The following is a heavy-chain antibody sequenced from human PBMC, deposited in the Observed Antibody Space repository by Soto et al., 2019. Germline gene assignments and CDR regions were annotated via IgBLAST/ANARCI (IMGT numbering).Heavy chain of an antibody. D-gene: IGHD3-10*01. Sequence: QVQLVQSGAEVKKPGASVKVSCKASGYTFTSYDINWVRQDTGQGLEWMGWMSPNSGNTGYAQKFQGRVTLTRTTSIRTAYMELRTLSSEHTAVYYGAGQMTRRGLDVWGQGTMVTVSS. CDR3: AGQMTRRGLDV. CDR2: MSPNSGNT. CDR1: GYTFTSYD. V-gene: IGHV1-8*02. J-gene: IGHJ6*02.